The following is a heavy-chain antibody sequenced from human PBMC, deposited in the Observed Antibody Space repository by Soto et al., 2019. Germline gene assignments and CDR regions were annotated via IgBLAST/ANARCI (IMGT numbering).Heavy chain of an antibody. J-gene: IGHJ4*02. Sequence: EVQLVESGGGLVKPGGSLRLSCAASGFTFNTYTMNWVRQAPGKGLEWVSSITSSSSSIYYADSVKGRFTISRDNAKNSLYLQMHSLRAEDTAVYYCARDGIPGDYTDYWGQGTLVTVSS. CDR2: ITSSSSSI. V-gene: IGHV3-21*01. D-gene: IGHD4-17*01. CDR3: ARDGIPGDYTDY. CDR1: GFTFNTYT.